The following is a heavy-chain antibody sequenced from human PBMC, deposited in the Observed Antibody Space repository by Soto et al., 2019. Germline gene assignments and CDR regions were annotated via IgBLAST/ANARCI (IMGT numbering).Heavy chain of an antibody. CDR2: ISSSSSYI. Sequence: EVQLVESGGGLVKPGGSLRLSCAASGFTFSSYSMNWVRQAPGKGLEWVSSISSSSSYIYYADSVKGRFTISRDNAKNSLYLQMNSLRAEDTAVYYCARDQGITIPWPRETDYWGQGTLVTVSS. CDR3: ARDQGITIPWPRETDY. V-gene: IGHV3-21*01. J-gene: IGHJ4*02. D-gene: IGHD2-21*01. CDR1: GFTFSSYS.